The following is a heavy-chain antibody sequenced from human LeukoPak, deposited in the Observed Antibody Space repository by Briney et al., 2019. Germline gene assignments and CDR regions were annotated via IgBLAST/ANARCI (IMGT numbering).Heavy chain of an antibody. CDR3: ARDLRLTVVTPGS. J-gene: IGHJ4*02. CDR1: GFTFSSYA. Sequence: PGGSLRLSCAASGFTFSSYAMSWVRQAPGKGLEWVSAISGSGGSTYYADSVKGRFTISRDNSKNTLYLQMSSLRAEDTAVYYCARDLRLTVVTPGSWGQGTLVTVSS. V-gene: IGHV3-23*01. CDR2: ISGSGGST. D-gene: IGHD4-23*01.